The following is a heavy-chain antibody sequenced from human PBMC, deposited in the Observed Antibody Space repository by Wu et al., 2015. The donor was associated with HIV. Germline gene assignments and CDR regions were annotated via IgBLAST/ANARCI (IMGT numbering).Heavy chain of an antibody. CDR2: IYYSGST. CDR1: GGSISSHY. D-gene: IGHD3-22*01. Sequence: QVQLQESGPGLVKPSETLSLTCTVSGGSISSHYWSWIRQPPGKGLEWIGYIYYSGSTNYNPSLKSRVTISVDTSKNRFSLKLSSVTAADTAVYYCARRAYDSRSGYYYVGWFDPWGQGTLVTVSS. V-gene: IGHV4-59*08. CDR3: ARRAYDSRSGYYYVGWFDP. J-gene: IGHJ5*02.